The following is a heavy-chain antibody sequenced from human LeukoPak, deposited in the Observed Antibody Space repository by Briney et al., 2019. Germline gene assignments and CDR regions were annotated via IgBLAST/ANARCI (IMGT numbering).Heavy chain of an antibody. V-gene: IGHV3-48*03. D-gene: IGHD3-10*01. Sequence: GGSLRLSCAASGFTLTNYEMNWVRQAPGKGLEWVSHISSSGTTEYYADSVRGRFTMSRDNAKNSLYLQMNRLRAEDTAVYYCAILRGANYWGQGTLVTVSS. CDR2: ISSSGTTE. CDR3: AILRGANY. J-gene: IGHJ4*02. CDR1: GFTLTNYE.